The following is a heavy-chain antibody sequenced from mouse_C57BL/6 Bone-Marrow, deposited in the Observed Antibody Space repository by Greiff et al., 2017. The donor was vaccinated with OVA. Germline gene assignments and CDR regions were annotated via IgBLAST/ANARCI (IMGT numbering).Heavy chain of an antibody. D-gene: IGHD2-3*01. CDR2: IWRGGST. V-gene: IGHV2-5*01. CDR3: AKKKGYDGYYPAWFAY. CDR1: GFSLTSYG. Sequence: VQLQQSGPGLVQPSQSLSITCTVSGFSLTSYGVHWVRQSPGKGLEWLGVIWRGGSTDYNAAFMSRLSITKDNSKSQVFFKMNSLQADDTAIYTCAKKKGYDGYYPAWFAYWGQGTLVTVSA. J-gene: IGHJ3*01.